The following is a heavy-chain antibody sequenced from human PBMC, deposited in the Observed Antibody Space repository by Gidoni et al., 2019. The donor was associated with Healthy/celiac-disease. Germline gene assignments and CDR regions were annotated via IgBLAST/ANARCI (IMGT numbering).Heavy chain of an antibody. Sequence: QLQLQESGPGLVKPSETLSLTCTVSVCSISSSSYYWGLIRQPPGKGLEWIGSIYYSGSTYYNPSLKSRVTISVDTSKNQFSLKLSSVTAADTAVYYCARLGTGDYLNWFDPWGQGTLVTVSS. D-gene: IGHD4-17*01. V-gene: IGHV4-39*01. CDR2: IYYSGST. J-gene: IGHJ5*02. CDR3: ARLGTGDYLNWFDP. CDR1: VCSISSSSYY.